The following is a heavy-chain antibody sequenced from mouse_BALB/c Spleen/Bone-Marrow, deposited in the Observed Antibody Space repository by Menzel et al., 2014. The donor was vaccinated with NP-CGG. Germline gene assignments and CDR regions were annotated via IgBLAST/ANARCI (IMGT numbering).Heavy chain of an antibody. CDR1: GYTFTSYW. CDR3: ARGGGSYYAMDY. Sequence: VHLVESGAELVKPGAPVKPSCKASGYTFTSYWMHWVKQRPGQGLEWIGEINPSNGRTNYNEKFKSKATLTVDKSSSTAYMQLSSLTSEDSAVYYCARGGGSYYAMDYWGQGTSVTVSS. D-gene: IGHD1-1*02. V-gene: IGHV1S81*02. CDR2: INPSNGRT. J-gene: IGHJ4*01.